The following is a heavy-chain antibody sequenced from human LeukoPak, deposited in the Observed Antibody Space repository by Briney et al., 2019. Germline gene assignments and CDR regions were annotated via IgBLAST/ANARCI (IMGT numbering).Heavy chain of an antibody. CDR2: IHSSGGT. D-gene: IGHD4-17*01. V-gene: IGHV3-53*01. CDR3: IVFGDSNH. J-gene: IGHJ5*02. CDR1: GFTFSSYG. Sequence: GGSLRLSCAASGFTFSSYGMNWVRQAPGKGLEWVSAIHSSGGTYYADSVKGRFTISRDTSKNTLYLQINSLRVEDTAVYYCIVFGDSNHWGQGTLVTVSS.